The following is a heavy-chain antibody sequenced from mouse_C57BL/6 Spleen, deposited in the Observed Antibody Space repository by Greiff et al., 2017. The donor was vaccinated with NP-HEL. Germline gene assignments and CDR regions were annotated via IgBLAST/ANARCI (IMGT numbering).Heavy chain of an antibody. Sequence: QVQLKESGAELVKPGASVKISCKASGYAFSSYWMNWVKQRPGKGLEWIGQIYPGDGDTNYNGKFKGKATLTADKSSSTAYMQLSSLTSEDSAVYFCARHTTVVGGYFDYWGQGTTLTVSS. V-gene: IGHV1-80*01. CDR3: ARHTTVVGGYFDY. D-gene: IGHD1-1*01. J-gene: IGHJ2*01. CDR2: IYPGDGDT. CDR1: GYAFSSYW.